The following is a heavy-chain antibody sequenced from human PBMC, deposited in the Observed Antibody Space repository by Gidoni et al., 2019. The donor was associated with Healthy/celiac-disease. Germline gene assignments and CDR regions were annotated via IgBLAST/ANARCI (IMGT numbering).Heavy chain of an antibody. CDR3: ATAKYSSGRETVDY. V-gene: IGHV1-24*01. CDR2: FAPEDGEP. CDR1: GDTRTELS. D-gene: IGHD6-19*01. Sequence: QVQLVQAGAEGKKPGASVKVAGEVTGDTRTELSMHWVRQAPGKGLEWMGGFAPEDGEPIYAPTFQGRVTMTEDTSTDTAYMELSSLRSEDTAVYYCATAKYSSGRETVDYWGQGTLVTVSS. J-gene: IGHJ4*02.